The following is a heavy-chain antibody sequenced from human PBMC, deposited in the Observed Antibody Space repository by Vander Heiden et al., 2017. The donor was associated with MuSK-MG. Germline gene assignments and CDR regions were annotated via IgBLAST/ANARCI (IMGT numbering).Heavy chain of an antibody. D-gene: IGHD2-21*01. J-gene: IGHJ3*02. CDR3: TSGRGPDLRYFDAFDI. V-gene: IGHV3-73*01. Sequence: EVQLVVSGGGLVQPGGSLKLSCAASGFTFSGSAMHWVRQASGKGLEWVGRIRSKANSYATAYAASVKGRFTISRDDSKNTAYLQMNSLKTEDTAVYYCTSGRGPDLRYFDAFDIWGQGTMVTVSS. CDR2: IRSKANSYAT. CDR1: GFTFSGSA.